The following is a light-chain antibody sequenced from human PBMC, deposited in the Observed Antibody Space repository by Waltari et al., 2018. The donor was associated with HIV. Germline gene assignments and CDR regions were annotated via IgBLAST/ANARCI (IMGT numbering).Light chain of an antibody. V-gene: IGLV2-23*02. CDR2: EVS. J-gene: IGLJ2*01. CDR3: CSYAGSSTPVV. Sequence: QSALTQPASVSGSPGPSITISCPGTRSDVGTFNLFSWYQQHPGKAPKLMIFEVSKRPSGVSNRFSGSKSGNTASLTISGLQAEDEADYYCCSYAGSSTPVVFGGGTKLTVL. CDR1: RSDVGTFNL.